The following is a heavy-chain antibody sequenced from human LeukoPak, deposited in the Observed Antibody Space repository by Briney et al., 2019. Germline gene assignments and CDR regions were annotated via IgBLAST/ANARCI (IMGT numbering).Heavy chain of an antibody. CDR1: GGSFSGYY. CDR2: INHSGST. CDR3: ARVLLWFGEPTYFDY. D-gene: IGHD3-10*01. Sequence: SETLSLTCAVYGGSFSGYYWSWIRQPPGKGLEWIGEINHSGSTNYNPSLKSRVTISVGTSKNQFSLKLSSVTAADTAVYYCARVLLWFGEPTYFDYWGQGTLVTVSS. J-gene: IGHJ4*02. V-gene: IGHV4-34*01.